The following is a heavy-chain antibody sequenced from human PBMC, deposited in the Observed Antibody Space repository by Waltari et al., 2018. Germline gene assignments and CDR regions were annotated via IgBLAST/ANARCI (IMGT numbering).Heavy chain of an antibody. Sequence: QVQLQESGPGLVKPSGTLSLICSVSGGSIHSSEWWTWVRQPPGKGLEWIGEVYHSGNTNYNPSLKSRVTISVDKSKNQFSLKLTSVTAADTAVYYCVRRGEGSMVYNDAFDFWGLGTKVTVSS. V-gene: IGHV4-4*02. CDR2: VYHSGNT. CDR1: GGSIHSSEW. D-gene: IGHD3-10*01. CDR3: VRRGEGSMVYNDAFDF. J-gene: IGHJ3*01.